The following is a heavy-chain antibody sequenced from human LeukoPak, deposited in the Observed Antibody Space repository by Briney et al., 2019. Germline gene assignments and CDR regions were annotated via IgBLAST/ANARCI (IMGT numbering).Heavy chain of an antibody. CDR2: IRDSGSST. V-gene: IGHV3-23*01. CDR1: GFTFSSYA. D-gene: IGHD1-26*01. Sequence: GGSLRLSCAASGFTFSSYAMSWVRQAPGKGLGWVSAIRDSGSSTHYADSVKGRFTTSRDNSKNTLFLQMNSLRAEDTAIYYCAKYGPQDSGSSHFDYWGQGALVTVSS. J-gene: IGHJ4*02. CDR3: AKYGPQDSGSSHFDY.